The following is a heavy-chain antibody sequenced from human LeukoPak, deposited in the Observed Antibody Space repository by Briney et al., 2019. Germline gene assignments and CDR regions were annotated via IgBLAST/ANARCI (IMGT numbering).Heavy chain of an antibody. V-gene: IGHV4-59*01. J-gene: IGHJ5*02. Sequence: SETLSLTCTVSGGSISSYYWSWIRQPPGKGLEWIGYIYYSGSTNYNPSLKSRVTISVDTSKNQFSLKLTSVTAADPAVYYCAREGVDYDTDPWGQGTLVTVSS. CDR1: GGSISSYY. CDR3: AREGVDYDTDP. CDR2: IYYSGST. D-gene: IGHD4-17*01.